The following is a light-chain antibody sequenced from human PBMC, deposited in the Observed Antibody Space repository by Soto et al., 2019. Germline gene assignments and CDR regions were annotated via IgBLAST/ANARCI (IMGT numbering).Light chain of an antibody. CDR2: NNN. CDR1: SSNIASNT. Sequence: QSVLTQPPSASGTPGQRVTISCSGSSSNIASNTVNWYQQLPRTAPELLIYNNNQRPSGVPDRFSGSKSGTSASLAISGLQSEDEADYYCAAWDDSLNGPVFGGGTKVTVL. CDR3: AAWDDSLNGPV. V-gene: IGLV1-44*01. J-gene: IGLJ2*01.